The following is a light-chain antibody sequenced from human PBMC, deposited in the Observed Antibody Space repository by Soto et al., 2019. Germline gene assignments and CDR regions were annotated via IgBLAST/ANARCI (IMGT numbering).Light chain of an antibody. V-gene: IGKV1-39*01. CDR2: TAS. CDR1: QSIRFY. Sequence: DIQMTQSPSSLSASVGDRVTITCRASQSIRFYLNWYQQKPGKAPKLLIYTASNVQSGVPSRFSGSGSGTDFTLTISSLQPEDFATYYCQQSYSTPPTFGQGTTVDI. CDR3: QQSYSTPPT. J-gene: IGKJ1*01.